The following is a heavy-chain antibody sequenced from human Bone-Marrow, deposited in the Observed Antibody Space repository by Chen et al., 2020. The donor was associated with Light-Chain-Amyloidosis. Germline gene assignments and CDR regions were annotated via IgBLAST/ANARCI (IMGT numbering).Heavy chain of an antibody. CDR1: GFTFDTHA. D-gene: IGHD3-22*01. V-gene: IGHV3-23*01. CDR3: AKDRPNFYESTGAYYKPRGDF. J-gene: IGHJ4*02. Sequence: EVQLSQSGGGSVQPGGSLRLSCVASGFTFDTHAMSWVRQTPGKGLEWVAIITRRGGSTFYADSVQDRFTISRDNAKNTLYLHMSSLRVEDTALYYCAKDRPNFYESTGAYYKPRGDFWGQGTPVAVSS. CDR2: ITRRGGST.